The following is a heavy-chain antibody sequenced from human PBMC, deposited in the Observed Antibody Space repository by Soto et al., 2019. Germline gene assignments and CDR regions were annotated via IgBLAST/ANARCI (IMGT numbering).Heavy chain of an antibody. D-gene: IGHD2-15*01. V-gene: IGHV3-11*01. CDR2: ISSSGSTI. CDR1: GFTFSDYY. Sequence: QVQLVESGGGLVMPGESLRLSCAASGFTFSDYYMSWIRQAPGKGLEWVSDISSSGSTIYYADSVKGRFTISRDNAKNSLFLQMNGLRAEDTAVYYCTRDSSLYCSGGRCYVDYWGQGTLVTVSS. CDR3: TRDSSLYCSGGRCYVDY. J-gene: IGHJ4*02.